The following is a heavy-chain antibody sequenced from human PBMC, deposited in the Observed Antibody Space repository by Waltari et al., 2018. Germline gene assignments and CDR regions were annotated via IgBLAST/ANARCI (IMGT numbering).Heavy chain of an antibody. CDR3: AREYFYRFDY. Sequence: QVRLVASGGGLVKPGGSLRLSCAASGFTFRDYYMTWLRQSPGKGLEWISDVTGSGTTISYADSVKGRFTISRDNAENSLYLQLNSLRAEDTAVYYCAREYFYRFDYWGQGTLVTVSS. CDR2: VTGSGTTI. D-gene: IGHD3-10*01. CDR1: GFTFRDYY. V-gene: IGHV3-11*04. J-gene: IGHJ4*02.